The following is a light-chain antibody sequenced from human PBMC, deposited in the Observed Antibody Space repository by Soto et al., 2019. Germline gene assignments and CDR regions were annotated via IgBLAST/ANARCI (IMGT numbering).Light chain of an antibody. Sequence: EIVMTQSPATLSVSPGESATLSCRASQSINSNLAWYQQKLGQAPRLLIYEASTWATGIPARFSGSGSGTEFTLTISSLQSEDFAIYYCQQYNKWPRTFGQGTKVDIK. J-gene: IGKJ1*01. CDR3: QQYNKWPRT. V-gene: IGKV3-15*01. CDR2: EAS. CDR1: QSINSN.